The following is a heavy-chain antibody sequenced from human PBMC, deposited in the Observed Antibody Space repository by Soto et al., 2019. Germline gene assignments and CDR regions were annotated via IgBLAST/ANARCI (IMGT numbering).Heavy chain of an antibody. Sequence: PSQTLSLTCVISGDSVSSNSAAWHWIRQSPSRGLEWLGRTYYRSKWYNDYAVSVKSRITINPDTSKNQFSLQLNSVTPEDTAVYYCARDRGTIVGATRFDYWGQGTLVTVSS. V-gene: IGHV6-1*01. CDR2: TYYRSKWYN. CDR1: GDSVSSNSAA. J-gene: IGHJ4*02. CDR3: ARDRGTIVGATRFDY. D-gene: IGHD1-26*01.